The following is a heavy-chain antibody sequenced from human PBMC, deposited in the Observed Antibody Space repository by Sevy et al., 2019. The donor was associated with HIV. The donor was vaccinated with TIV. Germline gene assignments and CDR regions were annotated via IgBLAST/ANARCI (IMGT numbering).Heavy chain of an antibody. CDR1: GFTFSSYA. Sequence: GGSLRLSCAASGFTFSSYAMHWVRQAPGKGLEWVAVISYDGSNKYYADSVKGRFTISRDNSKNTLYLQMNSLRAEDTAVYYCASEMITFGGVIVIPYYYYGMDVWGQGTTVTVSS. J-gene: IGHJ6*02. CDR3: ASEMITFGGVIVIPYYYYGMDV. V-gene: IGHV3-30-3*01. CDR2: ISYDGSNK. D-gene: IGHD3-16*02.